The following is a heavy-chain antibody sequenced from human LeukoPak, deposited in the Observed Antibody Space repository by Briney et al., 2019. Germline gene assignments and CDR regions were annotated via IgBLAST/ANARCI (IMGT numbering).Heavy chain of an antibody. CDR3: ARGRSSIRVVPAASTDAFDI. CDR2: INPNSGGT. J-gene: IGHJ3*02. CDR1: GYTFTGYY. D-gene: IGHD2-2*01. Sequence: ASVKVSCKASGYTFTGYYMHWVRQAPGQGLEWMGWINPNSGGTNYAQKFQGRVTMTRDTSISTAYMELSRLRSDDTAVYYCARGRSSIRVVPAASTDAFDIWGQGTMVTVSS. V-gene: IGHV1-2*02.